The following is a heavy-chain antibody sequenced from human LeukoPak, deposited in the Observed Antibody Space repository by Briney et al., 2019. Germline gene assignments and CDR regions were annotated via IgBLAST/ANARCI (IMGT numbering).Heavy chain of an antibody. Sequence: SETLSPTCTVSGGSISSSSYYWGWIRQPPGKGLEWIGSIYYSGSTYYNPSLKSRVTISVDTSKNQFTLKLSSVTAADTAVYYCASPSPHCSSTSCPNGGFFDYWGQGTLVTVSS. CDR3: ASPSPHCSSTSCPNGGFFDY. J-gene: IGHJ4*02. CDR1: GGSISSSSYY. CDR2: IYYSGST. D-gene: IGHD2-2*01. V-gene: IGHV4-39*01.